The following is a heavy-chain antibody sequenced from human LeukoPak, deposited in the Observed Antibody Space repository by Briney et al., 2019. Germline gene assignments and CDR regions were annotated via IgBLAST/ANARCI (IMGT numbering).Heavy chain of an antibody. CDR3: ARNSYCGGDCYDY. D-gene: IGHD2-21*01. J-gene: IGHJ4*02. CDR2: IYYSGST. CDR1: GGSISSSSYY. V-gene: IGHV4-39*01. Sequence: SETLSLTCTVSGGSISSSSYYWGWIRQPRGKGLEWIGSIYYSGSTYYNPSLKSRVTISVDMSKNQFSLRLSSVTAADTAVYYCARNSYCGGDCYDYWGQGTLVTVSS.